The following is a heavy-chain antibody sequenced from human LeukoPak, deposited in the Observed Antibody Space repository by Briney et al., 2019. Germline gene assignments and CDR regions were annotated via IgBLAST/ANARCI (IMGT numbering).Heavy chain of an antibody. CDR2: INHSGST. V-gene: IGHV4-34*01. D-gene: IGHD5-18*01. J-gene: IGHJ4*02. CDR1: GGSFSGYY. CDR3: ARGRAAMVDY. Sequence: SETLSLTCAVYGGSFSGYYWSWIRQPPGKGLEWIGEINHSGSTNYNPSLKGRVTISVDTSKNQFSLKLSSVNAADTAVYYCARGRAAMVDYWGQGTLVTVSS.